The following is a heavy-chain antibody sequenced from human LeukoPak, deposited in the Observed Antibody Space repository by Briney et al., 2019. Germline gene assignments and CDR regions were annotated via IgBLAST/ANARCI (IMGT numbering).Heavy chain of an antibody. J-gene: IGHJ4*02. CDR2: IRYDGSNK. Sequence: GGSLRLSCAASGFTFSSYGMHWVRQAPGKGLEWVAFIRYDGSNKYYADSVKGRFTISRDNSKNTLYLQMNSLRAEDTAVYYCAKDHPAGYDILTGYYSEGIFDYWGQGTLVTVSS. D-gene: IGHD3-9*01. V-gene: IGHV3-30*02. CDR3: AKDHPAGYDILTGYYSEGIFDY. CDR1: GFTFSSYG.